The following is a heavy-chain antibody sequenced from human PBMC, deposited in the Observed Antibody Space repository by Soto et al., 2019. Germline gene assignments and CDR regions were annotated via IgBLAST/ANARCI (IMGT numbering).Heavy chain of an antibody. CDR2: ISYDGSNK. Sequence: QVQLVESGGGVVQPGRSLRLSCAASGFTFSHYGIHWVRQAPGKGPEWLAVISYDGSNKHYADSVKGRFTVSRDNSKNPLYLQMNSLRAEDTAVYFCARYSGKYQGPIDYWGQGTLVTVSS. V-gene: IGHV3-30*03. D-gene: IGHD1-26*01. J-gene: IGHJ4*02. CDR3: ARYSGKYQGPIDY. CDR1: GFTFSHYG.